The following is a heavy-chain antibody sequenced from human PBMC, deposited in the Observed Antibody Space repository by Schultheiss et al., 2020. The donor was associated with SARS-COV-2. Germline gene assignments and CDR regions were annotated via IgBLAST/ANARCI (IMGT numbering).Heavy chain of an antibody. Sequence: SVKVSCKESGYTFTRYYMHWVRQAPGQGLEWMGGIIPIFGTANYAQKFQGRVTITADESTRTAYMELSSLRSEDTAVYFCARTEVLDYSSSWYGWFDPWGQGILVTVSS. D-gene: IGHD6-13*01. V-gene: IGHV1-69*13. CDR1: GYTFTRYY. J-gene: IGHJ5*02. CDR3: ARTEVLDYSSSWYGWFDP. CDR2: IIPIFGTA.